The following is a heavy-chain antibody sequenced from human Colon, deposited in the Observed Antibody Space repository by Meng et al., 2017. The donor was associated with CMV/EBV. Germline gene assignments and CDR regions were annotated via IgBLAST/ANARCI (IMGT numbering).Heavy chain of an antibody. CDR2: IFDNGKS. CDR1: GVSISSGTYY. Sequence: SETLSLTCSVTGVSISSGTYYWSWIRQPPGKGLEWIGYIFDNGKSDHNPSLKSRVTISLDRSKNQFFLKLRSVTAADTAVYYCAKLGGVAGASYGADVWGQGTTVTVSS. CDR3: AKLGGVAGASYGADV. D-gene: IGHD1-26*01. J-gene: IGHJ6*02. V-gene: IGHV4-61*01.